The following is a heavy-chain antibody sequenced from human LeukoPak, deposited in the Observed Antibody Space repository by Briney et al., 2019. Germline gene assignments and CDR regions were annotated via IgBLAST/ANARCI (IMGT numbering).Heavy chain of an antibody. J-gene: IGHJ4*02. V-gene: IGHV4-59*11. D-gene: IGHD4-17*01. CDR3: ASSAYGDYLLDY. CDR1: GGSITNHY. Sequence: SETLSLTCTASGGSITNHYWSWIRQPPGKGLEWIGYIYYSGSTNYNPSLQSRVTISVDTSKNQFYLKLSSVTAADTAAYYCASSAYGDYLLDYWGQGTLVTVSS. CDR2: IYYSGST.